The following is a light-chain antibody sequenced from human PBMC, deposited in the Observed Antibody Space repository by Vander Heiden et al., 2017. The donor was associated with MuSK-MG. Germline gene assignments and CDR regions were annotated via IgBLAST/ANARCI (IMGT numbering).Light chain of an antibody. V-gene: IGLV1-44*01. Sequence: QPVLSQPPSASGTPGQRVTVSCSGSSSNIGSYTVSWFQHLPASAPNLLFYGDVQRPSGVPDRFSGSKSGTSASLAISWLQAEDEADYYCATTDATLNAVVFGGGTRLTVL. CDR3: ATTDATLNAVV. J-gene: IGLJ2*01. CDR1: SSNIGSYT. CDR2: GDV.